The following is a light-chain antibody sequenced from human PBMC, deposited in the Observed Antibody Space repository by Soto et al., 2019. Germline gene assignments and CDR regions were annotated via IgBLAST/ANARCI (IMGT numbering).Light chain of an antibody. CDR3: MKSTHWPLIT. CDR2: QVS. CDR1: QSLVHSDGNTY. V-gene: IGKV2-30*02. J-gene: IGKJ5*01. Sequence: DVVMTQSPLSLPVTLGQPASISCRSSQSLVHSDGNTYLNWFHQRPGQSPRRLIYQVSNRDSGVPDRFSGSGSGTDFTLKISRVEAEDVGVYYCMKSTHWPLITFGQGTRLEMK.